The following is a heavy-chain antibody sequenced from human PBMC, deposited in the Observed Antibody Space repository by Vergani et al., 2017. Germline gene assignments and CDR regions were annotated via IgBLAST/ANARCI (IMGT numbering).Heavy chain of an antibody. J-gene: IGHJ6*02. Sequence: QVQLVQSGAEVKKPGASVKVSCKASGYTFTSYDINWVRQATGQGLEWMGWMNPNSGNTGYAQKFQGRVTMTRNTSISTAYMELSSLRSEDTAVYYCARGEPYCSGGSCYFLYYYGMDVWGQGTTVTVSS. CDR1: GYTFTSYD. V-gene: IGHV1-8*01. D-gene: IGHD2-15*01. CDR2: MNPNSGNT. CDR3: ARGEPYCSGGSCYFLYYYGMDV.